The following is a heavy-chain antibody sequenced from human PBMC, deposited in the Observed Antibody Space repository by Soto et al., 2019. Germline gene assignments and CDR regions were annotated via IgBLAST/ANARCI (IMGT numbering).Heavy chain of an antibody. CDR1: GFTFSDYY. J-gene: IGHJ4*02. V-gene: IGHV3-11*01. D-gene: IGHD4-17*01. CDR2: ISSSGSTI. CDR3: ARDSTVTRGHYFDY. Sequence: GSLRLSCAASGFTFSDYYMSWIRQAPGKGLEWVSYISSSGSTIYYADSVKGRFTISRDNAKNSLYLQMNSLRAEDMAVYYCARDSTVTRGHYFDYWGQGTLVTVSS.